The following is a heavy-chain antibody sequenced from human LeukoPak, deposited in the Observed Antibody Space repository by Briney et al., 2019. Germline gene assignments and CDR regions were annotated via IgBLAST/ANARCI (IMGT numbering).Heavy chain of an antibody. Sequence: GASVKVSCKAPGYIFTNYAINWMRQAPGQGLEWMGWITTSTGNPTYAQGFTGRFVFSSDTSVSTAYLQISSLRAEDTAVYYCARDPYAPPSSDLQRFDSWGQGTLVTVSS. D-gene: IGHD6-19*01. CDR3: ARDPYAPPSSDLQRFDS. CDR2: ITTSTGNP. J-gene: IGHJ5*01. CDR1: GYIFTNYA. V-gene: IGHV7-4-1*02.